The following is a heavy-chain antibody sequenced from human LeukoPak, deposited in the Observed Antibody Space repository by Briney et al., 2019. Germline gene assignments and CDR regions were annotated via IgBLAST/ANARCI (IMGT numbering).Heavy chain of an antibody. CDR3: AKGGVRGVTITTFDY. CDR2: ISGSGGST. J-gene: IGHJ4*02. D-gene: IGHD3-10*01. Sequence: PGGSLRLSCAASGFTFSSYAMSWVRQAPGKGLEWVSAISGSGGSTYYADSVKGRFTISRDNSKNTLYLQMNSLRAEDTAVYYCAKGGVRGVTITTFDYWGQGTLVTVSS. V-gene: IGHV3-23*01. CDR1: GFTFSSYA.